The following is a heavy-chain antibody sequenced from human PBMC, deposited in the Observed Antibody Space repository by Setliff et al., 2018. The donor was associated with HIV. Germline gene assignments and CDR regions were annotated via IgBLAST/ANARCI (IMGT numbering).Heavy chain of an antibody. D-gene: IGHD6-13*01. CDR2: IYYSGRT. J-gene: IGHJ1*01. Sequence: SETLSLTCIVSRGSISSTSHYWGWVRQSPGRRLEWIGSIYYSGRTYYNPSLKSRVTISVDTSRNQFSLRLSSVTAADTAIYYCARVPTSSWYVTTQRTKEYFQQWGQGTLVTVSS. CDR1: RGSISSTSHY. V-gene: IGHV4-39*07. CDR3: ARVPTSSWYVTTQRTKEYFQQ.